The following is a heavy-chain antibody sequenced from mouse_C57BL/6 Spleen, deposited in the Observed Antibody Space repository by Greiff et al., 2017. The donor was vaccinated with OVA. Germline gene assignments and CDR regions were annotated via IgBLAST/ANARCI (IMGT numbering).Heavy chain of an antibody. CDR3: AKGAYYGSSYDAMDY. V-gene: IGHV1-72*01. J-gene: IGHJ4*01. D-gene: IGHD1-1*01. CDR1: GYTFTSYW. Sequence: VKQSCKASGYTFTSYWMHWVKQRPGRGLEWIGRIDPNSGGTKYNEKFKSKATLTVDKPSSTAYMQLSSLTSEDSAVYYCAKGAYYGSSYDAMDYWGQGTSVTVSS. CDR2: IDPNSGGT.